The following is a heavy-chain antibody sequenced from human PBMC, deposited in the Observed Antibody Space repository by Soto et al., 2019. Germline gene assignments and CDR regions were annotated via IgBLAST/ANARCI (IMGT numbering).Heavy chain of an antibody. CDR3: ARDLLGIYYYGMDV. CDR2: IYSGGST. Sequence: GGSLRLSCAASGFTVSSNYMSWVRQAPGKGLEWVSVIYSGGSTYYADSVKGRFTISRHNSKNTLYLQMNSLRAEDTAVYYCARDLLGIYYYGMDVWGQGTTVTVSS. D-gene: IGHD7-27*01. V-gene: IGHV3-53*04. J-gene: IGHJ6*02. CDR1: GFTVSSNY.